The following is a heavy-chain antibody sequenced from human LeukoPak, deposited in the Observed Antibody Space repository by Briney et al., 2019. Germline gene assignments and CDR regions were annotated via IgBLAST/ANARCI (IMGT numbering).Heavy chain of an antibody. CDR2: ISSSGSTI. V-gene: IGHV3-11*01. J-gene: IGHJ3*02. D-gene: IGHD2-15*01. CDR1: GFTFSDYY. CDR3: ARGRYCSADICSGGDAFDI. Sequence: GGSLRLSCAASGFTFSDYYMSWIRQAPGKGLEWVSYISSSGSTIYYSDSVKGRFTISRDNAKTSLYLQMNSLRAEDTAVYYCARGRYCSADICSGGDAFDIWGQGTMVSVSS.